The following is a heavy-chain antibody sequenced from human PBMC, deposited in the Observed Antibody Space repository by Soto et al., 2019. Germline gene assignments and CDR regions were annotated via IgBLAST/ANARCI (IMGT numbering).Heavy chain of an antibody. CDR1: GFTFSSYA. J-gene: IGHJ6*02. V-gene: IGHV3-23*01. CDR2: IRCSGSST. D-gene: IGHD6-13*01. Sequence: GGSLRLSCAASGFTFSSYAMSWVRQAPGKGLEWVSAIRCSGSSTYYADSVKGRFTISRDNSKNTLYLQMNSLRAEDTAVYYCARDQYSSSWYPSYYYYYGMDVWGQGTTVTVSS. CDR3: ARDQYSSSWYPSYYYYYGMDV.